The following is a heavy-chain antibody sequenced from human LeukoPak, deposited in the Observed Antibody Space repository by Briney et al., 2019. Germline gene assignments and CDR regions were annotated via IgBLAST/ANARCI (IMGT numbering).Heavy chain of an antibody. CDR1: GFTFSTYA. CDR3: AKDSSIAVAGYFDY. D-gene: IGHD6-19*01. Sequence: AGGSLRLSCAASGFTFSTYAMHWVRQAPGKGLEWVAVISYDGSSKYYADSVKGRFTISRDNSKNTLYLQMNSLRAEDTAVYYCAKDSSIAVAGYFDYWGQGTLVTVSS. V-gene: IGHV3-30*04. CDR2: ISYDGSSK. J-gene: IGHJ4*02.